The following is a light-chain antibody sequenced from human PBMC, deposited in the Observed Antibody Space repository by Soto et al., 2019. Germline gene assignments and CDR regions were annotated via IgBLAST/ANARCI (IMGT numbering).Light chain of an antibody. CDR2: DAS. V-gene: IGLV2-11*01. CDR1: SSDVGGYNY. CDR3: CSYAGSYTYVV. Sequence: QSVLTQPRSVSGSPGQSVTISCTGTSSDVGGYNYVSWYQQHPGKAPKLMIYDASKRPSGVPDRFSGSKSGNTASLTISGLQAEDEADYYCCSYAGSYTYVVFGGGTKVTVL. J-gene: IGLJ2*01.